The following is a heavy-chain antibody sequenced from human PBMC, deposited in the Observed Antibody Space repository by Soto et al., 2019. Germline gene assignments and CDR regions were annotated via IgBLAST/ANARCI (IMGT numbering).Heavy chain of an antibody. D-gene: IGHD1-1*01. V-gene: IGHV4-59*08. CDR2: VYSTGGT. J-gene: IGHJ6*02. CDR1: SGPTSSHN. Sequence: QVQLQQSGPGLVKPSETLSLTCSVSSGPTSSHNWGWIRQTPGRGLEWIGYVYSTGGTSYNPSLKSRETISADKSTNHTSLTLTSVTAADTAVYYCVRQGIGNLHGLVDVWGQGTTVRVSS. CDR3: VRQGIGNLHGLVDV.